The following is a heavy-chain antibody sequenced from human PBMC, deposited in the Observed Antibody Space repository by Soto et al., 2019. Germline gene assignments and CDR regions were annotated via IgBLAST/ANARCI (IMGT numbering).Heavy chain of an antibody. CDR1: GYTFTGYY. J-gene: IGHJ5*02. Sequence: ASVKVSCKASGYTFTGYYIHWVRQAPGQGLEWMGWINPTSGDTNYAQKFQGRVTMTRDTSIYTAFMGLSRLTFDDTAVYYCARHSGYGAWFDPWGQGTLVTVSS. D-gene: IGHD5-12*01. CDR2: INPTSGDT. V-gene: IGHV1-2*02. CDR3: ARHSGYGAWFDP.